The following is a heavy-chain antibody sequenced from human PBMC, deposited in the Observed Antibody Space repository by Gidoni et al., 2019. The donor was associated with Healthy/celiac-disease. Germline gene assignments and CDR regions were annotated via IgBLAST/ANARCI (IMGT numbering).Heavy chain of an antibody. CDR3: AKGQMGNMGFDWFDP. CDR1: GFHFSSYA. V-gene: IGHV3-23*01. J-gene: IGHJ5*02. D-gene: IGHD3-10*02. Sequence: EVQLLESGGGLVQPGGSLRLSCAASGFHFSSYAMSWVRQAPGKGLEWVSAISGSGGSTYYADSVKGRFTISRDNSKNTLYLQMNSLRAEDTAVYYCAKGQMGNMGFDWFDPWGQGTLVTVSS. CDR2: ISGSGGST.